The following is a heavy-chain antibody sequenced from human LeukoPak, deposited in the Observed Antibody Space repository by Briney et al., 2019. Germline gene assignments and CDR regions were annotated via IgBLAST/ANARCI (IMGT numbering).Heavy chain of an antibody. CDR2: IYYSGST. CDR1: GGSISNGDHY. Sequence: SETLSPTCTVSGGSISNGDHYWSWIRQHPGKGLEWIGHIYYSGSTYYNPSLKSRGIISVETSKNQFSLKLSSVTAADTAVYYCARDSPPADMATVKGYYYYGMDVWGQGTTVTVSS. V-gene: IGHV4-31*03. CDR3: ARDSPPADMATVKGYYYYGMDV. J-gene: IGHJ6*02. D-gene: IGHD4-11*01.